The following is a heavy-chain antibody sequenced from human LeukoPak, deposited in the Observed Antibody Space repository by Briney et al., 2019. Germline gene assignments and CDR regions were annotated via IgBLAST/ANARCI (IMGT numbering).Heavy chain of an antibody. CDR3: ARDGVRLRAFDY. CDR1: GFTFSSYG. CDR2: ISSSGSTI. D-gene: IGHD5-12*01. Sequence: GGSLRLSCAASGFTFSSYGMNWVRQAPGKGLEWVSYISSSGSTIYYADSVKGRFTISRDNAKNSLYLQMNSLRAEHTAVYYCARDGVRLRAFDYWGQGTLVAVSS. V-gene: IGHV3-48*04. J-gene: IGHJ4*02.